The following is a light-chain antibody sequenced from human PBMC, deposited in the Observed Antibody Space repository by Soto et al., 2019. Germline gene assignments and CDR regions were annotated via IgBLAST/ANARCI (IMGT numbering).Light chain of an antibody. CDR2: EVT. V-gene: IGLV2-18*02. Sequence: QSVLTQPPSVSGSPGQSVTIPCTGTSSDIGRYNRVSWYQQPPGAAPKLIIYEVTNRPSGVPDRFSGSKSGNAASLTISGLQAEDDADYFCSSSTTSSTLVFGGGTKVTVL. CDR3: SSSTTSSTLV. CDR1: SSDIGRYNR. J-gene: IGLJ2*01.